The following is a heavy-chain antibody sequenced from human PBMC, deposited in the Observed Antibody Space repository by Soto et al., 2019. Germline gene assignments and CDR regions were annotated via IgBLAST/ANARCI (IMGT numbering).Heavy chain of an antibody. CDR2: ISAYNGNT. D-gene: IGHD3-9*01. CDR3: ARSPRLNYAILTGYYRGGGWFDP. J-gene: IGHJ5*02. Sequence: GASVKVSCKASGYTFTSYGISWVRQAPGQGLEWMGWISAYNGNTNYAQKLQGRVTMTTDTSTSTAYMELRSLRSDDTAVYYCARSPRLNYAILTGYYRGGGWFDPWGQGTLVTVSS. V-gene: IGHV1-18*01. CDR1: GYTFTSYG.